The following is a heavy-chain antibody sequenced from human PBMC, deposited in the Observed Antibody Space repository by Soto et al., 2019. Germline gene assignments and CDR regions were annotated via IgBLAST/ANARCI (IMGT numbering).Heavy chain of an antibody. D-gene: IGHD3-10*01. Sequence: EVQLVESGGGLVQPGGSLRLSCAASGFTFSSYWMSWVRQAPGKGLEWVANIKQDGSEKYYVDSVKGRFTISRDNAKNSLYLQMNSLRAEDTAVYYCASGKILWFGEPYDYWGQGTLVTVSS. V-gene: IGHV3-7*03. J-gene: IGHJ4*02. CDR2: IKQDGSEK. CDR3: ASGKILWFGEPYDY. CDR1: GFTFSSYW.